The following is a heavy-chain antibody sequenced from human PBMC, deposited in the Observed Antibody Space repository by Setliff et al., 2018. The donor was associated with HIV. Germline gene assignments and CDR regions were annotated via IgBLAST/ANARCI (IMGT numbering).Heavy chain of an antibody. D-gene: IGHD6-19*01. J-gene: IGHJ4*02. CDR1: GYFISSGYY. CDR3: ARRRSSGWYHYFDY. Sequence: PSETLSLTCTVSGYFISSGYYWGWIRQPPGKGLEWIGSIYHSGSTYYNPSLKSRVTISVDTSKNQFSLKLSSVTAADTAVYYCARRRSSGWYHYFDYWGQGTLVTVSS. V-gene: IGHV4-38-2*02. CDR2: IYHSGST.